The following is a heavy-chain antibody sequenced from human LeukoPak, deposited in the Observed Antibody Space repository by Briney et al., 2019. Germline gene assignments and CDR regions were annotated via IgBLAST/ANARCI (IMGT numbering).Heavy chain of an antibody. J-gene: IGHJ2*01. Sequence: ASVKVSCKASGGTFSSYAISWVRQAPGQGLEWMGEIIPIFGTANYAQKFQGRVTITADESTSTAYMGLSSLRSEDTAVYYCARRVSRSYYDSSGYGGWYFDLWGRGTLVTVSS. CDR1: GGTFSSYA. CDR2: IIPIFGTA. V-gene: IGHV1-69*01. D-gene: IGHD3-22*01. CDR3: ARRVSRSYYDSSGYGGWYFDL.